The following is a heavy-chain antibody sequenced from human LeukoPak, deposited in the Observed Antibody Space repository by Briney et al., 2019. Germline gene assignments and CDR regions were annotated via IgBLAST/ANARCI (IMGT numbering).Heavy chain of an antibody. D-gene: IGHD1-20*01. Sequence: SETLSLTCTVSGGSISSYYWSWIRQPPGKGLEWIGYIYYSGSTNYNPSLKSRVTISVDTSKNRFSLKLSSVTAADTAVYYCARRDHNWNDEGWFDPWGQGTLVTVSS. CDR1: GGSISSYY. V-gene: IGHV4-59*08. CDR3: ARRDHNWNDEGWFDP. CDR2: IYYSGST. J-gene: IGHJ5*02.